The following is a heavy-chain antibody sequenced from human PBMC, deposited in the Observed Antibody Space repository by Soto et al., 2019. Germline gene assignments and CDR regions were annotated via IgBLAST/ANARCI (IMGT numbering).Heavy chain of an antibody. CDR2: TIPIFATT. D-gene: IGHD3-22*01. V-gene: IGHV1-69*01. CDR1: TGTFTSYG. J-gene: IGHJ5*02. CDR3: ARTLFYFDSSGQCPCDP. Sequence: HLVQSGPEVKKPGSSVKVSCKISTGTFTSYGINWVRQVPGHRLEWMGATIPIFATTNYAQKFQDRVTLTVDESTGTSYLELRSLTSDDSAMYYCARTLFYFDSSGQCPCDPWGQGTLVTVSS.